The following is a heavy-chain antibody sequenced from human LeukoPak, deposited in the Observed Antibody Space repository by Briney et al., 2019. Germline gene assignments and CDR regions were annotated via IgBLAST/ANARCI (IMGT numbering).Heavy chain of an antibody. CDR3: ARVLEWYYDILTGYYYFDY. J-gene: IGHJ4*02. CDR2: ISAYNGNT. CDR1: GYTFTSYD. V-gene: IGHV1-18*01. D-gene: IGHD3-9*01. Sequence: ASVKVSCKASGYTFTSYDISWVRQAPGQGLEWMGWISAYNGNTNYAQKLQGRVTMTTDTSTSTAYMELRSLRSDDTAVYYCARVLEWYYDILTGYYYFDYWGQGTLVTVSS.